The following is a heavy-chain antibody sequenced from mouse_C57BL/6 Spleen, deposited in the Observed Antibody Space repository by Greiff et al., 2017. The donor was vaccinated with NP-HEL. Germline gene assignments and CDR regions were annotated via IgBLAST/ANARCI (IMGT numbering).Heavy chain of an antibody. J-gene: IGHJ3*01. Sequence: QVQLQQSGAELVKPGASVKMSCKASGYTFTSYWITWVKQRPGQGLEWIGDIYPGSGSTNYNEKFKSKATLTVDTSSSTAYMQLSSLTSEDSAVYYCARDSSGHEGFAYWGQGTLVTVSA. CDR3: ARDSSGHEGFAY. CDR2: IYPGSGST. D-gene: IGHD3-2*02. V-gene: IGHV1-55*01. CDR1: GYTFTSYW.